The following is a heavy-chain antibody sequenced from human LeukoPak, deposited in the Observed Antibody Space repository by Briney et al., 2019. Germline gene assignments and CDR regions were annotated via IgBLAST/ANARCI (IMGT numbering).Heavy chain of an antibody. D-gene: IGHD6-13*01. CDR2: INHSGST. CDR3: ARHSAAAGTYWFDP. J-gene: IGHJ5*02. V-gene: IGHV4-34*01. Sequence: PSETLSLTCAAYGGSFSGYYWSRIRQPPGKGLEWIGEINHSGSTNYNPSLKSRVTISVDTSKNQFSLKLSSVTAADTAVYYCARHSAAAGTYWFDPWGQGTLVTVSS. CDR1: GGSFSGYY.